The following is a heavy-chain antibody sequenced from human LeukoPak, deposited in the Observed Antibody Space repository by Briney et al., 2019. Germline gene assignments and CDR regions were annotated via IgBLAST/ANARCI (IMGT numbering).Heavy chain of an antibody. J-gene: IGHJ4*02. D-gene: IGHD1-1*01. CDR3: ARSSTRTVPTDY. V-gene: IGHV4-59*01. CDR2: IYSGRST. Sequence: SETLSLTCIVSGGSINSYYWSWIRQPPGKGLEWIGNIYSGRSTNYNPSLQSRVTISVDTSRSQFFLRVTSVTAADTAVYYCARSSTRTVPTDYWGQGALVTVSS. CDR1: GGSINSYY.